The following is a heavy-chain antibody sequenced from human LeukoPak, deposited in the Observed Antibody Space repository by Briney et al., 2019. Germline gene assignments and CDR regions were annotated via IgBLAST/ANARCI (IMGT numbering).Heavy chain of an antibody. D-gene: IGHD5-12*01. Sequence: PSETLSLTCTVSGGSISSSSYYWGWIRQPPGKGLEWIGSIYYSGSTYYNPSLKSRVTISVDTSKNQFSLKLSSVTAADTAVYYCARGGYSGYDSGAFDIWGQGTMVTVSS. J-gene: IGHJ3*02. CDR2: IYYSGST. CDR3: ARGGYSGYDSGAFDI. V-gene: IGHV4-39*07. CDR1: GGSISSSSYY.